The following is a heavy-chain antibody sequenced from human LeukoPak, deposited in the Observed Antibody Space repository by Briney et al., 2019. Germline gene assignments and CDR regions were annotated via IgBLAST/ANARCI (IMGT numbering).Heavy chain of an antibody. CDR3: ARDYYDSSGYYYADAFDI. Sequence: PGGSLRLSCAASGFTFSSYAMHWVRQAPGKGLEWVAVISYDGSNKCYADSVKGRFTISRDNSKNTLYLQMNSLRAEDTAVYYCARDYYDSSGYYYADAFDIWGQGTMVTVSS. D-gene: IGHD3-22*01. CDR2: ISYDGSNK. J-gene: IGHJ3*02. CDR1: GFTFSSYA. V-gene: IGHV3-30*04.